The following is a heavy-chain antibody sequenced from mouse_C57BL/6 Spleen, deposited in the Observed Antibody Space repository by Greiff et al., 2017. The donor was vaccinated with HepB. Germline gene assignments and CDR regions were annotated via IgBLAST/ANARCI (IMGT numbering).Heavy chain of an antibody. CDR3: ARDTMVTTRYFDV. CDR2: IHPNSGST. Sequence: VKLQQPGAELVKPGASVKLSCKASGYTFTSYWMHWVKQRPGQGLEWIGMIHPNSGSTNYNEKFKSKATLTVDKSSSTAYMQLSSLTSEDSAVYYCARDTMVTTRYFDVWGTGTTVTVSS. V-gene: IGHV1-64*01. D-gene: IGHD2-2*01. J-gene: IGHJ1*03. CDR1: GYTFTSYW.